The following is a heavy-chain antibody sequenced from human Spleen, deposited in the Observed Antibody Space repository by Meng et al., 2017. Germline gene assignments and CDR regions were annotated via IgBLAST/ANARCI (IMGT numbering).Heavy chain of an antibody. D-gene: IGHD2-21*01. CDR2: ISQGSGRT. CDR1: GDSISSRDW. CDR3: VRNEGYSFGA. J-gene: IGHJ5*02. Sequence: VHAQESGPGLGKPSGTLSLTCAVSGDSISSRDWWSWVRQPPGKGLEWIGEISQGSGRTNYNPSLKSRVTISLDKSKNQFSLNVNSVTAADTAVYYCVRNEGYSFGAWGQGTLVTVSS. V-gene: IGHV4-4*02.